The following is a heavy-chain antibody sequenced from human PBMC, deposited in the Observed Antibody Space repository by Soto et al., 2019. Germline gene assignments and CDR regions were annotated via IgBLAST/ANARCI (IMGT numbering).Heavy chain of an antibody. D-gene: IGHD3-16*02. CDR1: GGSISSGDYY. J-gene: IGHJ4*02. CDR3: AREGRLRRYKVFDY. Sequence: SETLSLTCTVSGGSISSGDYYWSWIRQPPGKGLEWIGYIYYSGSTYYNPSLKSRVTISVDTSKNQFSLKLSSVTAADTAVYYCAREGRLRRYKVFDYWGQGTLVTVSS. CDR2: IYYSGST. V-gene: IGHV4-30-4*01.